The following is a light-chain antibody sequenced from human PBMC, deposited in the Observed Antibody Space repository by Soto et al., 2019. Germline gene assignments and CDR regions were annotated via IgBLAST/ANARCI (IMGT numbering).Light chain of an antibody. CDR1: QSVSSN. J-gene: IGKJ5*01. V-gene: IGKV3-15*01. CDR2: GAS. Sequence: EIFMTQSPSTLSVSPVQIATLSCRASQSVSSNLAWYQQKPGQAPRLLIYGASTRATGIPARFSGSGSGTEFTLTISSLQSEDFAVYYCQQYNNWPPITFGQGTRLEIK. CDR3: QQYNNWPPIT.